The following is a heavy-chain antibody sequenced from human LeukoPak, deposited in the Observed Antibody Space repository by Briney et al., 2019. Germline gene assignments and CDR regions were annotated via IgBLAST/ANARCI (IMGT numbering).Heavy chain of an antibody. CDR1: GFTFDDYA. V-gene: IGHV3-49*03. CDR2: IRSKPYGETA. CDR3: TRDRGAYNLYDY. D-gene: IGHD1-1*01. J-gene: IGHJ4*02. Sequence: HPGGSLRLSCRASGFTFDDYAMSWMRQAPGKGLEWIGFIRSKPYGETADYAASVKGRFTISRDDSKAIAHLQMNSLKTEDTAVYHCTRDRGAYNLYDYWGQGTLVTVSS.